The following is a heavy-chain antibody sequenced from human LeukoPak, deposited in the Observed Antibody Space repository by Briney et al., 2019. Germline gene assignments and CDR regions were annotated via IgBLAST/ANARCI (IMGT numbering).Heavy chain of an antibody. D-gene: IGHD6-19*01. CDR3: ARGGGESIAVAGYYYYYYMDV. CDR2: INHSGST. Sequence: SETLSLTCAVYGGSFSGYYWSWIRQPPGKGLEWIGEINHSGSTNYNPSLKSRVTISVDTSKNQFSLKLSSVTAADTAVYYCARGGGESIAVAGYYYYYYMDVWGKGTTVTVSS. J-gene: IGHJ6*03. V-gene: IGHV4-34*01. CDR1: GGSFSGYY.